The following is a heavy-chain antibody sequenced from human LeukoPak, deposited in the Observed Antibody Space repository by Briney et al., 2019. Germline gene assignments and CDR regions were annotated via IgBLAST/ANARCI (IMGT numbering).Heavy chain of an antibody. CDR3: ARAQGYYYDSSGYYIFVY. CDR1: GYTFTGYY. D-gene: IGHD3-22*01. Sequence: GASVKVSCKASGYTFTGYYMHWVRQAPGQGLEWMGWINPNSGGTNYAQKFQGRVTMTRDTSISTAYMELSRLRSDDTALYYCARAQGYYYDSSGYYIFVYWGQGTLVTVSS. CDR2: INPNSGGT. V-gene: IGHV1-2*02. J-gene: IGHJ4*02.